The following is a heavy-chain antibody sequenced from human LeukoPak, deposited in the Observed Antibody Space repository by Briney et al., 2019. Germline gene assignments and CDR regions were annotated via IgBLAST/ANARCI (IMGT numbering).Heavy chain of an antibody. CDR3: ARATRPTTVTTRGAFDI. Sequence: GGSLRLSCAASGFTFSSYAMHWVRQAPGKGLEWVAVISYDGSNKYYADSVKGRLTISRDNSKNTLYLQMNSLRAEDTAVYYCARATRPTTVTTRGAFDIWGQGTMVTVSS. V-gene: IGHV3-30-3*01. J-gene: IGHJ3*02. CDR1: GFTFSSYA. CDR2: ISYDGSNK. D-gene: IGHD4-17*01.